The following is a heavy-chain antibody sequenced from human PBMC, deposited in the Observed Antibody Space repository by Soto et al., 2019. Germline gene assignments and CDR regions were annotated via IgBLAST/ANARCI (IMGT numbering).Heavy chain of an antibody. J-gene: IGHJ4*02. V-gene: IGHV1-18*01. CDR1: GYGFTTYG. D-gene: IGHD1-1*01. CDR2: ISAHNGNT. Sequence: QVHLVQSGAEVKKPGASVKVSCKGSGYGFTTYGITWVRQAPGQGLEWMAWISAHNGNTNYAQKRQGRVTVTRDTSTSTGYMELRSLRSDDTAVYYCARGRYGDYWGQGALVTVSS. CDR3: ARGRYGDY.